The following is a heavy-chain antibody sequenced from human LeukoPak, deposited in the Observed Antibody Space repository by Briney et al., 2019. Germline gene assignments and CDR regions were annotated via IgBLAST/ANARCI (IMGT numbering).Heavy chain of an antibody. CDR2: MSYDGSGK. Sequence: PGGSLRPSCAASEFTFSSYGMHWVRQAPGKGLEWVAVMSYDGSGKYYADSVKGRFTISRDNSKSTLYLQMNSLRAEDTAVYYCAREAGYGMDVWGQGTTVTVSS. J-gene: IGHJ6*02. D-gene: IGHD6-19*01. CDR1: EFTFSSYG. CDR3: AREAGYGMDV. V-gene: IGHV3-30*03.